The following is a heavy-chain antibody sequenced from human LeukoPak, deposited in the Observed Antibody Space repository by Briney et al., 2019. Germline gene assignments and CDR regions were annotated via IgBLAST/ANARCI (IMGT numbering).Heavy chain of an antibody. Sequence: PSETLSLTCTVSGYSISSGYYWGWIRQPPGKGLEWIGSIYHSRTTYYNPSLKSRVTISVDTSKNQFSLKLSSVTAADTAVYYCARPPDSSDYGAAFDFWGQGTLVTVSS. CDR2: IYHSRTT. V-gene: IGHV4-38-2*02. D-gene: IGHD4-17*01. CDR3: ARPPDSSDYGAAFDF. CDR1: GYSISSGYY. J-gene: IGHJ4*02.